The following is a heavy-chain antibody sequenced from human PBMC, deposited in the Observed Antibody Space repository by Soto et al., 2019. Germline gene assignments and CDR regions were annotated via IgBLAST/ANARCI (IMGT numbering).Heavy chain of an antibody. J-gene: IGHJ6*02. CDR3: ARHWTGTKGPYYYGMDV. Sequence: GGSLKICCKVSGYSFTSYWIGGVRQMPGKGLEWMEIIYPGDSDTRYSPSFQGQVTISADKSISTAYLQWSSLKASDTAMYYCARHWTGTKGPYYYGMDVWGQGTTVTVSS. D-gene: IGHD1-7*01. V-gene: IGHV5-51*01. CDR1: GYSFTSYW. CDR2: IYPGDSDT.